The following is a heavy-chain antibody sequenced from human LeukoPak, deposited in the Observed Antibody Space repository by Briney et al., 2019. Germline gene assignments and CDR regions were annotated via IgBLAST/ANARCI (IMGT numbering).Heavy chain of an antibody. CDR1: GYTFTSYD. J-gene: IGHJ3*02. Sequence: GASVKVSCKASGYTFTSYDINWVRQATGQGLEWMGRMNPNSGNTGYAQKFQGRVTMTRNTSISTAYMGLSSLRSEDTAVYYSASLAYCSSTSCYAFDIWGQGTMVTVSS. D-gene: IGHD2-2*01. V-gene: IGHV1-8*01. CDR3: ASLAYCSSTSCYAFDI. CDR2: MNPNSGNT.